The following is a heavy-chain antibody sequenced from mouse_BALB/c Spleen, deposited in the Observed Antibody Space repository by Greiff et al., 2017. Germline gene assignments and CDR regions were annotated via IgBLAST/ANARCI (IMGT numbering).Heavy chain of an antibody. Sequence: EVQLVESGGDLVKPGGSLKLSCAASGFTFSSYGMSWVRQTPDKRLEWVATISSGGSYTYYPDSVKGRFTISRDNAKNTLYLQMSSLKSEDTAMYYCAREGGRRAMDYWGQGTSVTVSS. CDR2: ISSGGSYT. D-gene: IGHD3-3*01. CDR1: GFTFSSYG. CDR3: AREGGRRAMDY. V-gene: IGHV5-6*01. J-gene: IGHJ4*01.